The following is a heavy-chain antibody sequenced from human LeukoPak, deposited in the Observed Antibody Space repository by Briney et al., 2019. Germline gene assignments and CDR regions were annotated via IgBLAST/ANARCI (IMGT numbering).Heavy chain of an antibody. V-gene: IGHV1-69*06. CDR3: ARGGDSDAFDI. D-gene: IGHD2-21*02. J-gene: IGHJ3*02. CDR1: GGTFSSYA. CDR2: IIPIFGTA. Sequence: SVKVSCKASGGTFSSYAISWVRQAPGQGLEWMGGIIPIFGTANYAQKFQGRVTITAEKSTSTAYMELSSLRSEDTAVYYCARGGDSDAFDIWGQGTMVTVSS.